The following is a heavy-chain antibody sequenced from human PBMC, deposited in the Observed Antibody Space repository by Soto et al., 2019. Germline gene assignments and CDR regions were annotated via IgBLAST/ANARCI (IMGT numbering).Heavy chain of an antibody. Sequence: QVQLVQSGAEVRKPGSSVKVSCKASGGTFSRHAISWVRQAPGQGLEWMGGIIPIFGTANHAQKFQGRVTIIADESKSTVYMEVSSLRSEDTAMYYCARGWGYDSNDYYYAYWGQGTLVIVSS. J-gene: IGHJ4*02. CDR3: ARGWGYDSNDYYYAY. CDR2: IIPIFGTA. V-gene: IGHV1-69*01. CDR1: GGTFSRHA. D-gene: IGHD3-22*01.